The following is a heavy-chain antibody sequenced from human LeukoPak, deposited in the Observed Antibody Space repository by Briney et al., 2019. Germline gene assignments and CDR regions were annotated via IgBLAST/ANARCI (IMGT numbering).Heavy chain of an antibody. CDR3: AMGQQLVSDAFDI. CDR1: GGSFSGYY. CDR2: ISHSGGT. J-gene: IGHJ3*02. D-gene: IGHD6-13*01. Sequence: SETLSLTCAVYGGSFSGYYWSWIRQPPGKGLEWIGEISHSGGTNYNPSLKSRVTISVDTSKNQFSLKLSSVTAADTAVYYCAMGQQLVSDAFDIWGQGTMVTVSS. V-gene: IGHV4-34*01.